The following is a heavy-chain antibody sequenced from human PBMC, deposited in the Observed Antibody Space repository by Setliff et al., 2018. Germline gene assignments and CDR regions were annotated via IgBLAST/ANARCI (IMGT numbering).Heavy chain of an antibody. CDR3: ARLSTLTRWYELGAFDI. Sequence: SETLSLTCTVSGGSVTSSGSYWGWIRQTPGKGLEWMGTSESTYYNPSLKSRVTIFVDRPKNQFSLKLSSVTAADTAIYYCARLSTLTRWYELGAFDIWGQGTMVTVSS. CDR1: GGSVTSSGSY. D-gene: IGHD4-17*01. J-gene: IGHJ3*02. CDR2: SEST. V-gene: IGHV4-39*01.